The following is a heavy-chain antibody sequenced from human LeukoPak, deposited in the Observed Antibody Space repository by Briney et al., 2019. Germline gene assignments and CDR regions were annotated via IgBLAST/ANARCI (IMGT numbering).Heavy chain of an antibody. CDR3: ARAHGYCSSTSCFYYYGMDV. CDR2: IIPIFGTA. Sequence: SVKVSCKASGGTFSSYAISWVRQAPGQGLEWMGGIIPIFGTANYAQKFQGRVTITADESTSTAYMELSSLRSEDTAVYYCARAHGYCSSTSCFYYYGMDVWGQGTTVTVSS. V-gene: IGHV1-69*01. J-gene: IGHJ6*02. D-gene: IGHD2-2*01. CDR1: GGTFSSYA.